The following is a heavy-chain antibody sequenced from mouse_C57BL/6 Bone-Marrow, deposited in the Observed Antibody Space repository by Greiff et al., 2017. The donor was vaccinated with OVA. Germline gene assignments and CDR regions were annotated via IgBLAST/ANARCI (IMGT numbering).Heavy chain of an antibody. CDR3: TIDGFAY. Sequence: EVQLVESGAELVRPGASVKLSCTASGFNIKDDYMHWVKQRPEQGLEWIGWIDPENGDTEYASKFQGKATITADTSSNTAYLQLSSLTSEDTAVYYCTIDGFAYWGQGTLVTVSA. CDR1: GFNIKDDY. J-gene: IGHJ3*01. V-gene: IGHV14-4*01. CDR2: IDPENGDT.